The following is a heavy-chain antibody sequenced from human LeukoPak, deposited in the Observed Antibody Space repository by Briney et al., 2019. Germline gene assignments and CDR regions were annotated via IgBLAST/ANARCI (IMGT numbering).Heavy chain of an antibody. CDR3: AKIRPSAYCSGDSCPPYY. V-gene: IGHV1-2*02. CDR1: GYTFTCYY. J-gene: IGHJ4*02. D-gene: IGHD2-15*01. CDR2: INPNSGGT. Sequence: ASVKVSCKASGYTFTCYYMHWVRQAPGQGLEWMGWINPNSGGTNYAQKFQGRVTMTRDTSISTAYMELSRLRSDDTAVYYCAKIRPSAYCSGDSCPPYYWGQGTLVTVSS.